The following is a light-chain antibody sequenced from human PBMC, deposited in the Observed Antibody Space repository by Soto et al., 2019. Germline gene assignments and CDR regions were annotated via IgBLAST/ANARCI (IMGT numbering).Light chain of an antibody. V-gene: IGLV3-21*02. CDR2: HDS. J-gene: IGLJ2*01. CDR3: QVWDNSSDDVV. CDR1: NIGSKS. Sequence: SYELTQPPSVSVAPGQTARITCGGNNIGSKSVHWYQQKPGQAPVVVVDHDSDRPSGIPERFSGSNSGNMATLTISRVEAGDEAVYHCQVWDNSSDDVVFGGGTKLTVL.